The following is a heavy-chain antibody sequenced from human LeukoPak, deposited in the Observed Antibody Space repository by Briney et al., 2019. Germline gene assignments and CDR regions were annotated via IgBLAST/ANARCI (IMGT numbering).Heavy chain of an antibody. CDR2: INHSGST. Sequence: ASETLSLTCAVYGGSFSGYYWSWIRQPPGKGLEWIGEINHSGSTNYNPSLKSRVTISVDTSKNQFSLKLSSVTAADTAVYYCARVEDYGDYASVNWFDPWGQGTLVTVSS. CDR3: ARVEDYGDYASVNWFDP. V-gene: IGHV4-34*01. CDR1: GGSFSGYY. J-gene: IGHJ5*02. D-gene: IGHD4-17*01.